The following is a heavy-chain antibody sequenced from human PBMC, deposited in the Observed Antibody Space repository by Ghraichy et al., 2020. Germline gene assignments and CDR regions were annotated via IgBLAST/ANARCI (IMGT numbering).Heavy chain of an antibody. CDR1: GGSINSGGYY. Sequence: SETLSLTCTVSGGSINSGGYYWSWIRQHPGKGLEWIAYIKYSGSTYYNPSLESRITLSPDTSKNQFSLHLSSVTAADTAVYYCAGLVDGRVYFDLWGRGTTITVSS. D-gene: IGHD3-9*01. CDR3: AGLVDGRVYFDL. CDR2: IKYSGST. J-gene: IGHJ2*01. V-gene: IGHV4-31*03.